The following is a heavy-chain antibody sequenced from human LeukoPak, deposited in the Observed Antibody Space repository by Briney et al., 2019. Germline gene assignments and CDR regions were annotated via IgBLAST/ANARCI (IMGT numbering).Heavy chain of an antibody. CDR1: GYTFTSYD. Sequence: ASVKVSCKAFGYTFTSYDINWVRQATGQGLEWMGWMNPNSGNTGYAQKFQGRVTMTRNTSISTAYMELSSLRSEDTAVYYCARGRVTGDIYYYYGMDVWGQGTTVTVSS. J-gene: IGHJ6*02. V-gene: IGHV1-8*01. CDR2: MNPNSGNT. D-gene: IGHD7-27*01. CDR3: ARGRVTGDIYYYYGMDV.